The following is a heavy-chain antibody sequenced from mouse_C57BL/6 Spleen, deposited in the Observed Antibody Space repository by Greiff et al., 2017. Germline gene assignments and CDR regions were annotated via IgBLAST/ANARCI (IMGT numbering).Heavy chain of an antibody. CDR3: ARDRITTVVATEGDY. CDR1: GYTFTSYD. CDR2: IYPRDGST. J-gene: IGHJ2*01. V-gene: IGHV1-85*01. D-gene: IGHD1-1*01. Sequence: VQLQQSGPELVKPGASVKLSCKASGYTFTSYDINWVKQRPGQGLEWIGWIYPRDGSTKYNEKVKGKATLTVDTSSSTAYMELHSLTSEDSAVYFCARDRITTVVATEGDYWGQGTTLTVSS.